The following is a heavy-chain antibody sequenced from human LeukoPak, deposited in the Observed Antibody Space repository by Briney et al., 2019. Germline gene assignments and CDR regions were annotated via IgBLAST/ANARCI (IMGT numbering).Heavy chain of an antibody. CDR2: ISDSGGST. CDR3: AKPGAGGSYFDS. V-gene: IGHV3-23*01. D-gene: IGHD1-14*01. Sequence: PGGSLRLSCAASGFTFSSYGMGWVRQAPGKGLEWVSSISDSGGSTYYSDYVKSRFTISRDNSKNTLYLQMNSLRAGDAALYYCAKPGAGGSYFDSWGQGTQVTVSS. CDR1: GFTFSSYG. J-gene: IGHJ4*02.